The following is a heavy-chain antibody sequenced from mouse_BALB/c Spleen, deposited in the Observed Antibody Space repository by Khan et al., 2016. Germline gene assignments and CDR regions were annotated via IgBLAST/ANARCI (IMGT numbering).Heavy chain of an antibody. J-gene: IGHJ2*01. CDR3: TILYYAGCSDY. CDR2: INPDRSTI. Sequence: EVQLLESGGGLVQPGGSLKLSCAASGFDFRRYWMSWVRQAPGRGLEWIVEINPDRSTINYTPSLKDKFIISGDNAKKTLYLEMRNVRSVDTSVDYVTILYYAGCSDYWGQGTTFTGSS. V-gene: IGHV4-1*02. CDR1: GFDFRRYW. D-gene: IGHD1-1*01.